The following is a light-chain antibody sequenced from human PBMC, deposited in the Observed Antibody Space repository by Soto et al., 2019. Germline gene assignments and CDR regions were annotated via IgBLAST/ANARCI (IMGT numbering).Light chain of an antibody. Sequence: EIVMTQSPVTLSVPPGERATLSCRAGQSVSSNLAWYQQKPGQAPRLLIYGASTRATDIPARFSGSGSGTDFTLTISSLQSEDFAVYYCQQYNNWPGTFGQGTKLEIK. V-gene: IGKV3-15*01. J-gene: IGKJ1*01. CDR1: QSVSSN. CDR3: QQYNNWPGT. CDR2: GAS.